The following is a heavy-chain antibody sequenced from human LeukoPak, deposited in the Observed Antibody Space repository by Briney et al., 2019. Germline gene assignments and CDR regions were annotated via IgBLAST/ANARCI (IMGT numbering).Heavy chain of an antibody. Sequence: SETLSLTCAVYGGSFSGYYWSWIRQPPGKGLEWIGEINHSGSTNYNPSLKSRVTISVDTSKNQFSLKLSSVTAADTAVYSCARGEDTAMVAPFDYWGKETLVTVSS. CDR3: ARGEDTAMVAPFDY. V-gene: IGHV4-34*01. CDR1: GGSFSGYY. CDR2: INHSGST. D-gene: IGHD5-18*01. J-gene: IGHJ4*02.